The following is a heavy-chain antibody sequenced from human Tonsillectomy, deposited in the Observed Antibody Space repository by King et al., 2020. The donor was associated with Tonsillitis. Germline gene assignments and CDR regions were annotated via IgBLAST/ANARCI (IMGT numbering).Heavy chain of an antibody. CDR3: ARDLAGGSSASRSLDY. J-gene: IGHJ4*02. Sequence: EVQLVESGGGLVQPGGSLRLSCAASGFTFSSYWMHWVRQVPGKGLLWVSRIYTDGNTTNYADSVKGRFTISSDNAKNTLYLQMNSLRAEDTAVYYCARDLAGGSSASRSLDYWGQATLVTVSS. V-gene: IGHV3-74*01. D-gene: IGHD2-2*01. CDR2: IYTDGNTT. CDR1: GFTFSSYW.